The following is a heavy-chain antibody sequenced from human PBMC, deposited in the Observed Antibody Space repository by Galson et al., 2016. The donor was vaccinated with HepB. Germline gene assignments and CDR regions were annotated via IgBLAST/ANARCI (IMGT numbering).Heavy chain of an antibody. D-gene: IGHD6-13*01. CDR1: GFSLTTTHMC. CDR3: ARTVLTGRSSGTDFDF. J-gene: IGHJ4*02. CDR2: IDWRNDK. V-gene: IGHV2-70*01. Sequence: PALVKPTQTLTLTCSFSGFSLTTTHMCVGWIRQPPGKALEWLALIDWRNDKYYSTSLKTRLTISKDTSTNQVVLTMTNMDPVDTATYYCARTVLTGRSSGTDFDFWGQGILVTVSS.